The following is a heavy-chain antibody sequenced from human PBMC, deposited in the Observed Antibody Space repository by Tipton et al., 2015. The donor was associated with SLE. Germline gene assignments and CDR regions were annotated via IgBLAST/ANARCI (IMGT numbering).Heavy chain of an antibody. V-gene: IGHV4-34*01. CDR1: GGSFSGYY. D-gene: IGHD5-18*01. J-gene: IGHJ5*02. Sequence: TLSLTCAVYGGSFSGYYWSWIRQPPGKGLEWIGEINHSGSTNYNPSLKSRVTISVDTSKNQFSLKLSSVTAADTAVYYCARDGDSWIQLWLGENWFDPWGQGTLVTVSS. CDR2: INHSGST. CDR3: ARDGDSWIQLWLGENWFDP.